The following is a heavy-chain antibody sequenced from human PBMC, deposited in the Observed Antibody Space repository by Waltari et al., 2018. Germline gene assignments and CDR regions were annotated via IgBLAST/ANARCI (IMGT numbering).Heavy chain of an antibody. Sequence: QVQLQESGPGLVKASETLSLTCTVSGGPISNYYWSWVRQAPGKGPEWIGHSYYTGLTNDSPSLKSRVSFSVDMSNNKFSLRLSSVTAADTAIYYCARGGWKTTNYGMDVWGPGTTVTVSS. CDR1: GGPISNYY. V-gene: IGHV4-59*01. D-gene: IGHD1-1*01. J-gene: IGHJ6*02. CDR3: ARGGWKTTNYGMDV. CDR2: SYYTGLT.